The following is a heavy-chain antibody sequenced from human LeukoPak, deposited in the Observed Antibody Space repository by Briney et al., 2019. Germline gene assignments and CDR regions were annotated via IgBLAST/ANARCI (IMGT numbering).Heavy chain of an antibody. J-gene: IGHJ6*03. D-gene: IGHD3-16*01. CDR2: IHYTGGT. CDR1: GGSMTSGSHY. V-gene: IGHV4-39*01. Sequence: PLQTLSLTCTVSGGSMTSGSHYWGWIRQAPGKGLEWIGTIHYTGGTYYNPSLRSRVTISALTSKNQFSLKLNSVTATDTAVYYCARHVSQGAYYYYFVDVWGKGATVTDSS. CDR3: ARHVSQGAYYYYFVDV.